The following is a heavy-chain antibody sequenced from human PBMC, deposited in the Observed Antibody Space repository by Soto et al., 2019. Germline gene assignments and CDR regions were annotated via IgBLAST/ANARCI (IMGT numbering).Heavy chain of an antibody. Sequence: SETLSLTCTVSGGSISSYYWSWIRQPPGKGLEWIGYIYYSGSTNYSPSLKSRVTISVDTSKNQFSLKLSSVTAADTAVYYCARRYGYSFDYWGQGTLVTVSS. CDR2: IYYSGST. CDR3: ARRYGYSFDY. J-gene: IGHJ4*02. V-gene: IGHV4-59*08. CDR1: GGSISSYY. D-gene: IGHD1-1*01.